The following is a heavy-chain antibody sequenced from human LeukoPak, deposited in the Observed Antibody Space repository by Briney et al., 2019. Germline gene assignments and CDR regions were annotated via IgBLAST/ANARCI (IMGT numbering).Heavy chain of an antibody. CDR3: ARVGDYYDSSGYYFQH. V-gene: IGHV1-69*01. CDR2: IIPIFGTA. CDR1: GGTFSSYA. D-gene: IGHD3-22*01. Sequence: SVKFSCKASGGTFSSYAISWVRQAPGQGLEWMGGIIPIFGTANYAQKFQGRVTITADESTSTAYMELSSLRSEDTAVYYCARVGDYYDSSGYYFQHWGQGTLVTVSS. J-gene: IGHJ1*01.